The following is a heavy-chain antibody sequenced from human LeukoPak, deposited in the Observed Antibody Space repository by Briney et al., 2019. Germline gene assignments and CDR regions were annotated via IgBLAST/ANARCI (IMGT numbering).Heavy chain of an antibody. D-gene: IGHD2-8*01. Sequence: ASVRVSCKASGYTFTNYHMHWVRQAPGQGLEWLGLVKPKSGDSDFVQKFRGRVTVTTDVSTTTIHMELSNLRSDDAAVYYCARDRGVPGPGNALDIWGQGTMVTVSS. CDR3: ARDRGVPGPGNALDI. CDR2: VKPKSGDS. V-gene: IGHV1-2*06. J-gene: IGHJ3*02. CDR1: GYTFTNYH.